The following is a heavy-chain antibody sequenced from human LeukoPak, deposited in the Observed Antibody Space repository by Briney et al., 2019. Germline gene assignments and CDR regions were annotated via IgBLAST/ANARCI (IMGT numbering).Heavy chain of an antibody. CDR1: GFAVSSNY. J-gene: IGHJ4*02. Sequence: GGSLRLSCAASGFAVSSNYMGWVRQAPGKGLDWVSVIYSGGSAYYAESVKGRFTISRDSSKNTLHLQMNSLTAEDTAVYYCARGSSLAAVARGFDYWGQGTLVTVSS. D-gene: IGHD6-19*01. CDR3: ARGSSLAAVARGFDY. V-gene: IGHV3-66*02. CDR2: IYSGGSA.